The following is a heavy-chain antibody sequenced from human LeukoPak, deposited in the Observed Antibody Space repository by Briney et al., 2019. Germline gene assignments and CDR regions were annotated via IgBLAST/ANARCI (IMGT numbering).Heavy chain of an antibody. CDR1: GGSFSGYH. CDR3: ARGSNWEEPFDY. V-gene: IGHV4-34*01. CDR2: INHSGST. J-gene: IGHJ4*02. D-gene: IGHD4-4*01. Sequence: SETLSLTCAVYGGSFSGYHWSWIRQPPGKGLEWIGEINHSGSTNYNPSLKSRVTISVDTSKSQFSLKLSSVTAADTAVYYCARGSNWEEPFDYWGQGTLVTVSS.